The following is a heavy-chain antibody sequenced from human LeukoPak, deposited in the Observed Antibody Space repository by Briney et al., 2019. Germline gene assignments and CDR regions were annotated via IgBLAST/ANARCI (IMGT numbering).Heavy chain of an antibody. V-gene: IGHV3-23*01. J-gene: IGHJ4*02. CDR1: GFTFSGYT. CDR3: ARAPFDY. Sequence: PGGSLRLSCAASGFTFSGYTMMWVHQAPGKGLEWVSTVSYSGESTYYADSVRGRFTISRDNSRGTLYLRMDRLTAEDTAVYSCARAPFDYWGQGTLLTVSS. CDR2: VSYSGEST.